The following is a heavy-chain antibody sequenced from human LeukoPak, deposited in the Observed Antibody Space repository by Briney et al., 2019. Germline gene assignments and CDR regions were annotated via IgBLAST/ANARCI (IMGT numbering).Heavy chain of an antibody. CDR3: ARGPAVRDMDV. D-gene: IGHD4-11*01. CDR2: NYYCSST. CDR1: GGSICSYN. J-gene: IGHJ6*03. V-gene: IGHV4-59*13. Sequence: SETLSLICTVCGGSICSYNWLWPRQPRGKGRVWFGHNYYCSSTNYNPSLKSRVTTSVDTAKNQFSLKLNSVSAADTAVYYCARGPAVRDMDVWGKGTTVTVSS.